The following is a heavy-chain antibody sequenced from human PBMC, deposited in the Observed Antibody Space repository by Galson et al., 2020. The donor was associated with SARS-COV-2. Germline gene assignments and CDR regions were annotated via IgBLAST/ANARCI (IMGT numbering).Heavy chain of an antibody. CDR3: ARDLDLVNSLLDH. CDR2: FSYDGIYT. CDR1: GFTLSSYS. Sequence: GGSLRLSCAASGFTLSSYSMHWVRQAPGKGLEWVAVFSYDGIYTYYADSVKGRFTISRDTFKNTMSLQMDSLRPKDTAVYFCARDLDLVNSLLDHWGQGTLVTVSS. V-gene: IGHV3-30*11. D-gene: IGHD1-20*01. J-gene: IGHJ4*02.